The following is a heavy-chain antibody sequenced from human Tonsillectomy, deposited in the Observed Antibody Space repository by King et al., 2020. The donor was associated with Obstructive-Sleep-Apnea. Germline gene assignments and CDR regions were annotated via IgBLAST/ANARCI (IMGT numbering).Heavy chain of an antibody. CDR2: IDPSDSYT. Sequence: QLVQSGTEVKKPGESLRISCKGSGYSFTSYWISWVRQMPGRGLEWMGRIDPSDSYTNYSPSFQGHVTISADRSISTAYLQWSSLVASDTAMYYCARLGYDSSGYYYEIDYWGQGTLVTVSS. CDR1: GYSFTSYW. J-gene: IGHJ4*02. CDR3: ARLGYDSSGYYYEIDY. D-gene: IGHD3-22*01. V-gene: IGHV5-10-1*01.